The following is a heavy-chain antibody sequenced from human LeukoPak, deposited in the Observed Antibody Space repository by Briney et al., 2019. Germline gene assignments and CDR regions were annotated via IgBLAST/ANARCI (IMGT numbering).Heavy chain of an antibody. Sequence: ASVKVSCKASGYTFTGYYMHWVRQAPGQGLEWMGWINPNSGGTNYAQKFQGRVTMTRDTSISTAYMELSRLRSDDTAVYYCARWYNWNDPSYYYYYYMDVWGKGTTVTVSS. CDR1: GYTFTGYY. D-gene: IGHD1-1*01. CDR3: ARWYNWNDPSYYYYYYMDV. CDR2: INPNSGGT. J-gene: IGHJ6*03. V-gene: IGHV1-2*02.